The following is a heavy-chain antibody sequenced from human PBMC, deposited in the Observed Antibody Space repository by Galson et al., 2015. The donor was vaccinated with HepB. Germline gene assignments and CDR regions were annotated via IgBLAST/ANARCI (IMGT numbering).Heavy chain of an antibody. V-gene: IGHV3-9*01. Sequence: LRLSCAASGFTFDDYPMHWVRQAPGKGLEWVSGISWNSASIHYADSVKGRFSVSRDNAKNSLYLQMNSLRPEDTAFYYCTKEGSGSYYGYSDYWGQGTLVTVSS. D-gene: IGHD1-26*01. CDR2: ISWNSASI. CDR1: GFTFDDYP. J-gene: IGHJ4*02. CDR3: TKEGSGSYYGYSDY.